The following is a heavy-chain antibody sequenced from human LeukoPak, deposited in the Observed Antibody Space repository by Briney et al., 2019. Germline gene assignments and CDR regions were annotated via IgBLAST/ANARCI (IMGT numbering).Heavy chain of an antibody. CDR1: GFTFSDYN. CDR2: ISSSSSYI. J-gene: IGHJ3*02. V-gene: IGHV3-21*01. CDR3: ATMIRGVFAFDN. D-gene: IGHD3-10*01. Sequence: GGSLRLSCSASGFTFSDYNMNWVRQTPGKGLEWVSSISSSSSYIYYADSVKGRFTISRDNAMNSLYLHMNSLRAEDSAVYYCATMIRGVFAFDNWGQGTMVTVSS.